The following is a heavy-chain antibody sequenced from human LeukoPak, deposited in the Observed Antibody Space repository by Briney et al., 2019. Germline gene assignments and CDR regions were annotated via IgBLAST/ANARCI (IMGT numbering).Heavy chain of an antibody. CDR2: ISSSSYI. CDR1: GFTFSSYS. Sequence: GGSLRLSCAASGFTFSSYSMNWVRQAPGKGLEWVSSISSSSYIYYADSVKGRFTISRDNAKNSLYLQMNSLRAEDTAVYYCASLTTVTTGPIDYWGQGTLVTVSS. CDR3: ASLTTVTTGPIDY. J-gene: IGHJ4*02. D-gene: IGHD4-17*01. V-gene: IGHV3-21*01.